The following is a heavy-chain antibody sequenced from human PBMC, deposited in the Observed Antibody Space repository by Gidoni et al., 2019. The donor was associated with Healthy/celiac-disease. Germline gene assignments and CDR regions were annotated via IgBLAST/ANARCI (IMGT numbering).Heavy chain of an antibody. D-gene: IGHD3-22*01. V-gene: IGHV3-23*01. CDR1: GFTFSSYA. J-gene: IGHJ5*02. Sequence: EVQLLESGGGLVQPGGSLRLSCAASGFTFSSYAMSWVRQAPGKGLEWVSAISGSGGSTYYADSVKGRFTISRDNSKNTLYLQMNSLRAEDTAVYYCAKDDQYDSSGYRWFDPWGQGTLVTVSS. CDR2: ISGSGGST. CDR3: AKDDQYDSSGYRWFDP.